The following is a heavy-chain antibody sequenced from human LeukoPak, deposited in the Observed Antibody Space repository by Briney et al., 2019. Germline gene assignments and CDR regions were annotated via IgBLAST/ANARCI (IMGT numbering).Heavy chain of an antibody. CDR3: ARGIMITFGGVIVHNYFDY. CDR2: IYTSGST. CDR1: GGSISSGDYY. V-gene: IGHV4-61*02. J-gene: IGHJ4*02. Sequence: SQTLSLTCTVSGGSISSGDYYWSWIRQPPGKGLEWIGRIYTSGSTNYNPSLKSRVTISVDTSKNQFSLKLSSVTAADTAVYYCARGIMITFGGVIVHNYFDYWGQGTLVTVSS. D-gene: IGHD3-16*02.